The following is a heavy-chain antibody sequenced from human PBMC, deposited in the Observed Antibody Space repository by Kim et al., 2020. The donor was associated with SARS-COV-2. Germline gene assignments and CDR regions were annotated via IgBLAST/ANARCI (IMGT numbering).Heavy chain of an antibody. V-gene: IGHV3-30-3*01. J-gene: IGHJ6*02. CDR3: AREEVELLFNYYYGMDV. D-gene: IGHD2-2*01. CDR2: ISYDGSNK. Sequence: GGSLRLSCAASGFTFSSYAMHWVRQAPGKGLEWVAVISYDGSNKYYADSVKGRFTISRDNSKNTLYLQMNSLRAEDTAVYYCAREEVELLFNYYYGMDVWGQGTTVTVSS. CDR1: GFTFSSYA.